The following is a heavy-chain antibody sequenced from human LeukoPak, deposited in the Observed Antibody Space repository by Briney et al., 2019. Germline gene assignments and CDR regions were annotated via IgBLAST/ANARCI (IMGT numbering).Heavy chain of an antibody. D-gene: IGHD2-2*01. CDR1: GFTFSSYA. V-gene: IGHV3-30-3*01. J-gene: IGHJ5*02. CDR2: ISYDGSNK. CDR3: ARGAAGVLGYCSSTSCYNWFDP. Sequence: GGSLRLSCAASGFTFSSYAMHWVRQAPGKGLECVAVISYDGSNKYYADSVKGRFTISRDNSKNTLYLQMNSLRAEDTAVYYCARGAAGVLGYCSSTSCYNWFDPWGQGTLVTVSS.